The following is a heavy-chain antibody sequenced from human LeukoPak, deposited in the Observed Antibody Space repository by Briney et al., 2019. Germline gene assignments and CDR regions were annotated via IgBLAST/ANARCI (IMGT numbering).Heavy chain of an antibody. V-gene: IGHV3-30*04. CDR1: GFTFSSYA. D-gene: IGHD3-22*01. CDR3: ARDLGVVITGVDY. Sequence: GGSLRLSCAASGFTFSSYAMHWVRQAPGKGLEWVAVISYDGSNKYYADSVKGRFTISRDNSKNTLYLQMNSLRAEDTAVYYCARDLGVVITGVDYWGQGTLVTVSS. CDR2: ISYDGSNK. J-gene: IGHJ4*02.